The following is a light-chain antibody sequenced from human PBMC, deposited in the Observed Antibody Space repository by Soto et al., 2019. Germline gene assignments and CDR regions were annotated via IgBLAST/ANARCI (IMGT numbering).Light chain of an antibody. V-gene: IGKV3-11*01. CDR2: DAS. CDR3: QQRTNWPPPLA. J-gene: IGKJ3*01. Sequence: EIVLTQSPATLSLSPGEGATLSCRASQSIGNYLAWYQQKPGQAPRLLIFDASNRAAGIPARFSGSGSGTDFTLTISSLEPEDFAVYYCQQRTNWPPPLAFGPGTKVDIK. CDR1: QSIGNY.